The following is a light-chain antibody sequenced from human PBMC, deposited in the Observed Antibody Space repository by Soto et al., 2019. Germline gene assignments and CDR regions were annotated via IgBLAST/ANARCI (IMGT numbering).Light chain of an antibody. CDR2: DVS. V-gene: IGKV1-5*01. Sequence: DIQMTQSPSTLSASVGERVTITCRASQSVTNWLAWYQQKPGKAPKLLIYDVSSLESGVPSRFSSSGSGTEFILTISSLQPEDFATYYCQQYDSYSWTFGQGTKVEMK. CDR3: QQYDSYSWT. CDR1: QSVTNW. J-gene: IGKJ1*01.